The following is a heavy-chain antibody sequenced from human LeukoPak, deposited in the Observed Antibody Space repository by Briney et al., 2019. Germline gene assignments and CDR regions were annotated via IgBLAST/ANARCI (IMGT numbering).Heavy chain of an antibody. CDR2: ISYRGST. J-gene: IGHJ3*02. Sequence: SETLSLTCTVSGGSTNRHYWSWIRQTPGKGLEWIGYISYRGSTNYNPSLKSRVTISVDTSNNQFSLRLSSLTAADTAVYYCATNAGPAALDAIDIWGQGTIVTVSS. D-gene: IGHD2-2*01. CDR3: ATNAGPAALDAIDI. CDR1: GGSTNRHY. V-gene: IGHV4-59*08.